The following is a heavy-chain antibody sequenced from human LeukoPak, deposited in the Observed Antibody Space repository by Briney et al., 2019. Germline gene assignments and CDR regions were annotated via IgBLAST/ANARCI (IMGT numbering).Heavy chain of an antibody. V-gene: IGHV3-23*01. CDR2: ISASGGST. CDR3: AKDQRWESPHYLDS. D-gene: IGHD1-26*01. J-gene: IGHJ4*02. Sequence: GGSLRLSCAASGFTLSSSAMSWVRQGPGKGVEWVSGISASGGSTSYGDHVRGQFTISRDNDKNTLYVKMKRRRDEDTAVYYCAKDQRWESPHYLDSSGQGTLFTVSS. CDR1: GFTLSSSA.